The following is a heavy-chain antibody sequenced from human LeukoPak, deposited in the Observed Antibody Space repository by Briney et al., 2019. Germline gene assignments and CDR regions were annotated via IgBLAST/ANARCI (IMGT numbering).Heavy chain of an antibody. J-gene: IGHJ4*02. D-gene: IGHD2-2*01. V-gene: IGHV1-18*01. CDR2: ISAYNGNT. CDR3: ARDSNVVVPAAPDY. CDR1: GYTFTSYG. Sequence: ASVKVSCKASGYTFTSYGISWVRQAPGQGLEWMGWISAYNGNTNYAQGLQGRVTMTTDTSTSTAYMELRSLRSDDTAVYYCARDSNVVVPAAPDYWGQGTLVTVSS.